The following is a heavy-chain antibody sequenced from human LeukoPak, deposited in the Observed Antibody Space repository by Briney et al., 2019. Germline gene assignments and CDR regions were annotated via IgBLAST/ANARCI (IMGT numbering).Heavy chain of an antibody. V-gene: IGHV1-8*01. CDR2: MNPNSGNT. J-gene: IGHJ4*02. CDR3: ARGGYCSSTSCIDY. D-gene: IGHD2-2*01. CDR1: GYTFTSYD. Sequence: ASVKVSCKAAGYTFTSYDINWVRQATGQGLEWMGWMNPNSGNTGYAQKFQGRVTMTRNTSISTAYMELSSLRSEDTAVYYCARGGYCSSTSCIDYWGQGTLVTVSS.